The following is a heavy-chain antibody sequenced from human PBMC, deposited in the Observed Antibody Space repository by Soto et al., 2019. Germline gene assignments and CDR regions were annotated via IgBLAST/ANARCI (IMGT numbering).Heavy chain of an antibody. Sequence: QVQLVQSGTEVKRPGDSVKVSCKASGYTFTGYYVHWVRQAPGQGLEWVGWINPNSGDTYLAQRFQGRVTMNRDTSIGTAYMELRGLTSDDTAEYYCAKGGAIVAAGTRVYLYNAMDVWGQGTTVTVSS. J-gene: IGHJ6*02. D-gene: IGHD1-26*01. CDR2: INPNSGDT. V-gene: IGHV1-2*02. CDR3: AKGGAIVAAGTRVYLYNAMDV. CDR1: GYTFTGYY.